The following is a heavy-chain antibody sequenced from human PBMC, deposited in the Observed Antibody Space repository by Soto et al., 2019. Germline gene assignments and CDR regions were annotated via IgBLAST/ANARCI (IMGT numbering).Heavy chain of an antibody. CDR1: GGSFSGYY. CDR3: ARGGRQQLIPTPISYKIDY. V-gene: IGHV4-34*01. Sequence: QVQLQQWGAGLLKPSETLSLTCAVYGGSFSGYYWSWIRQPPGKGLEWVGEINHSGSTNYNPYLKSRVTISVDMTKNQFSLKLSSVIAADTAVYYCARGGRQQLIPTPISYKIDYWGQGTLVTVSS. J-gene: IGHJ4*02. D-gene: IGHD6-13*01. CDR2: INHSGST.